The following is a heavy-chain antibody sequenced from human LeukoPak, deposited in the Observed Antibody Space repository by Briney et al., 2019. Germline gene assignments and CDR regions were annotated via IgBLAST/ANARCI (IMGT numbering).Heavy chain of an antibody. Sequence: GASVKVSCKASGYTFINYGITWVRQAPGQGLEWMGWISGFNGNTNYAQKIQGRVTMTRDTATSTVYMALRGLRNDDTAVYYCARSQYATGWYDPYYFDSWGQGSLVTVSS. J-gene: IGHJ4*02. CDR3: ARSQYATGWYDPYYFDS. V-gene: IGHV1-18*01. CDR1: GYTFINYG. CDR2: ISGFNGNT. D-gene: IGHD6-19*01.